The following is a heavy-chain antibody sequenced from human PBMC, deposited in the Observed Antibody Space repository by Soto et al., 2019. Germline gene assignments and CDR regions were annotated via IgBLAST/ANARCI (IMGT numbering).Heavy chain of an antibody. Sequence: SETLSLTCTVSGGSISSYYWSWIRQPPGKGLEWIGYIYYTGSTNYNPSLKSRVTISVDTSKNQFSLQLSSVTAADTAVYYCASFSWYFDRWDHGDLITASS. CDR3: ASFSWYFDR. CDR2: IYYTGST. V-gene: IGHV4-59*01. J-gene: IGHJ2*01. CDR1: GGSISSYY.